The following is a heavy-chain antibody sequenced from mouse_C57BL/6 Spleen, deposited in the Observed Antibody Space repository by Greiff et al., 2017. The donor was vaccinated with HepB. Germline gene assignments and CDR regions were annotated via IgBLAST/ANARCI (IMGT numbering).Heavy chain of an antibody. Sequence: QVQLKQSGAELVRPGTSVKVSCKASGYAFTNYLIEWVKQRPGQGLEWIGVINPGSGGTNYNEKFKGKATLTADKSSSTAYMQLSSLTSEDSAVYFCARRGYYGRNAMDYWGQGTSVTVSS. CDR2: INPGSGGT. D-gene: IGHD1-1*01. J-gene: IGHJ4*01. CDR3: ARRGYYGRNAMDY. CDR1: GYAFTNYL. V-gene: IGHV1-54*01.